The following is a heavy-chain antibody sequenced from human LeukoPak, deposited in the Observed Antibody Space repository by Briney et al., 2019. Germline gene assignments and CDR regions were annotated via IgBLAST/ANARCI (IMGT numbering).Heavy chain of an antibody. CDR3: TTDPIALYYYDSSGSPDGHWFDP. CDR1: GFAFSNAW. V-gene: IGHV3-15*01. CDR2: IKSKTDGGTT. D-gene: IGHD3-22*01. J-gene: IGHJ5*02. Sequence: GGSLRLSCAASGFAFSNAWMSWVRQAPGKGLEWVGRIKSKTDGGTTDYAAPVKGRFTISRDDSKNTLYLQMNSLKTEDTAVYYCTTDPIALYYYDSSGSPDGHWFDPWGQGTLVTVSS.